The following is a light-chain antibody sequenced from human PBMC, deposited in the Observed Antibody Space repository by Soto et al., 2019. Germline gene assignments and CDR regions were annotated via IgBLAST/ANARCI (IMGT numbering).Light chain of an antibody. CDR2: TND. J-gene: IGLJ1*01. CDR3: AAWDDSLNAYV. Sequence: QSVLTQPPSASGTPWQRVAISCSGSRSNIGSNSVNWYRQLPGTAPKLLIYTNDQRPAGVPDRFSGSKSGTSASLAISGLQSEDEADYYCAAWDDSLNAYVFGTGTKVTVL. V-gene: IGLV1-44*01. CDR1: RSNIGSNS.